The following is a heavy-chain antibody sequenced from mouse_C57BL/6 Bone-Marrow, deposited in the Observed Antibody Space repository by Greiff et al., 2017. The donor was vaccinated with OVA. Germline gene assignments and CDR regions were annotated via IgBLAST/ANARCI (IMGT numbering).Heavy chain of an antibody. Sequence: EVQVVESGGGLVKPGGSLKLSCAASGFTFSSYTMSWVRQTPEKRLEWVATISGGGGNTYYPDSVKGRFTISRDNAKNTLYLQMSSLRSEDTALYYCSGPYFDYWGQGTTLTVSS. CDR1: GFTFSSYT. J-gene: IGHJ2*01. V-gene: IGHV5-9*01. CDR2: ISGGGGNT. CDR3: SGPYFDY.